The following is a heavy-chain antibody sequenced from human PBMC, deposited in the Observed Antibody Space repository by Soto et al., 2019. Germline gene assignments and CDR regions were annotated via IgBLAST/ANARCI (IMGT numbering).Heavy chain of an antibody. CDR2: ISSSSSYI. Sequence: SLRLSCAASGFPFSSYSMNWVRQAPGKGLEWVSSISSSSSYIYYADSVKGRFTISRDNAKNSLYLQMNSLRAEDTAVYYCARDTLNLSPLDYWGQGTLVTVSS. V-gene: IGHV3-21*01. D-gene: IGHD3-16*02. CDR1: GFPFSSYS. J-gene: IGHJ4*02. CDR3: ARDTLNLSPLDY.